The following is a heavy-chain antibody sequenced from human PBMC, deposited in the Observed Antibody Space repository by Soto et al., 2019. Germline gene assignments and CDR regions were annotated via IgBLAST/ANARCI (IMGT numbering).Heavy chain of an antibody. D-gene: IGHD2-2*01. CDR2: IIPIFGTA. J-gene: IGHJ6*02. Sequence: QVQLVQSGAEVKKPGSSVKVSCKASGGTFSSYAISWVRQAPGQGLEWMGGIIPIFGTANYAQKFQGRVTITADESTSKAYMELSSLRSEDTAVYYCARGELGYCSSTSCPNAVYYYGMDVWGQGTTVTVSS. CDR3: ARGELGYCSSTSCPNAVYYYGMDV. V-gene: IGHV1-69*01. CDR1: GGTFSSYA.